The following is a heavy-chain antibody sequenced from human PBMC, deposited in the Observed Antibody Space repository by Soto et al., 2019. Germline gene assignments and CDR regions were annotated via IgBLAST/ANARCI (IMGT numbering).Heavy chain of an antibody. J-gene: IGHJ3*01. CDR2: IYNNGIT. CDR3: GRDPNAGVVGV. D-gene: IGHD3-3*01. V-gene: IGHV4-59*11. Sequence: ETLSLTCTVSDGSISNHYLNWIRQSPGRGLEWIAFIYNNGITNYNPSLKSRVTISVDTSKNQFSLKLTSVTAADTAVYFCGRDPNAGVVGVWGQGTLVTVSS. CDR1: DGSISNHY.